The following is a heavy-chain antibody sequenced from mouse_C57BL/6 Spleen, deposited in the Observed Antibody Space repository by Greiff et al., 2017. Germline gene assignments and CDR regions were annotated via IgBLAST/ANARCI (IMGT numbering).Heavy chain of an antibody. CDR3: AREPPFTTVVATDYYAMDY. D-gene: IGHD1-1*01. J-gene: IGHJ4*01. CDR1: GFSLTSYG. CDR2: IWSGGST. V-gene: IGHV2-2*01. Sequence: QVQLKQSGPGLVQPSQSLSITCTVSGFSLTSYGVHWVRQSPGKGLEWLGVIWSGGSTDYNAAFISRLSISKDNSKSQVFFKMNSLQADDTAIYYCAREPPFTTVVATDYYAMDYWGQGTSVTVSS.